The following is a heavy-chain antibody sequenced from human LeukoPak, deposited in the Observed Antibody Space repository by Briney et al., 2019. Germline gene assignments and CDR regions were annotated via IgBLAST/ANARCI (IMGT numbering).Heavy chain of an antibody. J-gene: IGHJ4*02. Sequence: ASVKVSCGASGYTFTNYVISWVRQAPGQALEWMGWISAYNGDTNSAQTFQGRVTMATDTSTNTAYMELRNLRSDDTAVYYCGRGPGQLVVLGDFWGQGTLVTVSS. V-gene: IGHV1-18*01. CDR3: GRGPGQLVVLGDF. D-gene: IGHD6-13*01. CDR2: ISAYNGDT. CDR1: GYTFTNYV.